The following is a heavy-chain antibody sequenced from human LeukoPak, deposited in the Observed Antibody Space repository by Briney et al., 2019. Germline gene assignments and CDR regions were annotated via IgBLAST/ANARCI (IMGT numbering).Heavy chain of an antibody. CDR1: GGSISSSSYY. Sequence: SETLSLTRTVSGGSISSSSYYWGWIRQPPGKGLEWIGSIYYSGSTYYNPSLKSRVTISVDTSKNQFSLKLSSVTAADTAVYYCARVYYGSGKVRFDYWGQGTLVTVSS. CDR3: ARVYYGSGKVRFDY. CDR2: IYYSGST. V-gene: IGHV4-39*07. D-gene: IGHD3-10*01. J-gene: IGHJ4*02.